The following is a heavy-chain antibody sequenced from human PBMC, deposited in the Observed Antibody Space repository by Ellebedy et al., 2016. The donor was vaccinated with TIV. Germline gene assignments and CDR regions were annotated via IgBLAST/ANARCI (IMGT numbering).Heavy chain of an antibody. V-gene: IGHV4-39*07. CDR1: GGTITTTTFY. J-gene: IGHJ4*02. CDR3: ASSPSGYEIPY. CDR2: IYHSGST. D-gene: IGHD5-12*01. Sequence: SETLSLTXNVSGGTITTTTFYWGWIRQPPGKGLEWIGSIYHSGSTYYNPSLKSRLTISLDTSKNQFSLNLNSMTAADTAVYYCASSPSGYEIPYWGQGTLVTVSS.